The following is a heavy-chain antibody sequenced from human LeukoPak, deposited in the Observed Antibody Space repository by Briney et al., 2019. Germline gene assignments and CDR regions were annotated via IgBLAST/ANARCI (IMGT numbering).Heavy chain of an antibody. V-gene: IGHV4-39*01. J-gene: IGHJ4*02. D-gene: IGHD4-17*01. Sequence: SETLSLTCTVSGGSISSSSYYWGWIRQPPGKGLEWIGTIYCSGSTYYNPSLRSRVTISVDTPKNQFSLKLNTLTAADTAVYYCARRGDYGDFYWGQGTLVTVSS. CDR2: IYCSGST. CDR3: ARRGDYGDFY. CDR1: GGSISSSSYY.